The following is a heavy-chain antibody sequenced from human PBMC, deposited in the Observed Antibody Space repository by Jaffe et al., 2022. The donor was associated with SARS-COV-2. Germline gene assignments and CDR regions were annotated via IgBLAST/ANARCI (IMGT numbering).Heavy chain of an antibody. CDR1: GFTFSNAW. D-gene: IGHD4-17*01. CDR3: TTDTFPHDGYTVTTSLFDY. V-gene: IGHV3-15*01. Sequence: EVQLVESGGGLVKPGGSLRLSCAASGFTFSNAWMSWVRQAPGKGLEWVGRIKSKTDGGTTDYAAPVKGRFTISRDDSKNTLYLQMNSLKTEDTAVYYCTTDTFPHDGYTVTTSLFDYWGQGTLVTVSS. J-gene: IGHJ4*02. CDR2: IKSKTDGGTT.